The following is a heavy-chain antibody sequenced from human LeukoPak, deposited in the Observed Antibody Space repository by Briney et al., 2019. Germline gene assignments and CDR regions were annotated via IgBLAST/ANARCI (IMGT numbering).Heavy chain of an antibody. J-gene: IGHJ4*01. CDR2: ISGSGGST. Sequence: GGSLRLSCAASRFTFSSYAMSWVRQAPGKGLEWVSAISGSGGSTYYADSVKGRFTISRDNSKNTLYLQMNSLRAEDTAVYYCAKDLKTRGYSGYGFDYWGHGTLVTVSS. D-gene: IGHD5-12*01. CDR1: RFTFSSYA. CDR3: AKDLKTRGYSGYGFDY. V-gene: IGHV3-23*01.